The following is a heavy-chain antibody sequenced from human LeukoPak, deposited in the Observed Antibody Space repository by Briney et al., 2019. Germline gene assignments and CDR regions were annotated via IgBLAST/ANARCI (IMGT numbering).Heavy chain of an antibody. V-gene: IGHV3-21*01. CDR2: ISSSSSYI. D-gene: IGHD1-26*01. CDR1: GFTFSSYS. J-gene: IGHJ3*02. Sequence: PGGSLRLSCAASGFTFSSYSMSWVRQAPGKGLEWVSSISSSSSYIYYADSVKGRFTISRDNAKNSLYLQMNSLRAEDTAVYYCGRWRYSGSYLIRDFAFDIWGQGTTVTVSS. CDR3: GRWRYSGSYLIRDFAFDI.